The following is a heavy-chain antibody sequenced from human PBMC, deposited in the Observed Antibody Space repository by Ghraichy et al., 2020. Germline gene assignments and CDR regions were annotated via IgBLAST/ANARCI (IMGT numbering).Heavy chain of an antibody. CDR2: ISGSGGSA. J-gene: IGHJ4*02. Sequence: LSLTCAASGFSFSNYAMSWVRQAPGKGLEWVSGISGSGGSAHYADSVKGRFTISRDNSKSTLFLQMNRLRAEDTAVYYCAKRAYYDILTGYIDYWGQGTLVTVSS. D-gene: IGHD3-9*01. CDR1: GFSFSNYA. V-gene: IGHV3-23*01. CDR3: AKRAYYDILTGYIDY.